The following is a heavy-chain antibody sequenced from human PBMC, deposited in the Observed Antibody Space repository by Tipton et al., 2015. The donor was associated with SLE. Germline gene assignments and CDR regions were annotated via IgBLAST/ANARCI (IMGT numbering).Heavy chain of an antibody. V-gene: IGHV4-61*02. D-gene: IGHD3-3*01. CDR2: IYTSGST. CDR1: GGSISSGSYY. Sequence: TLSLTCTVSGGSISSGSYYWSWIRQPAGKGLEWIGRIYTSGSTNYNPSLKSRVTISVDTSKNQFSLKLSSVTAADTAVYYCARGGSVFGVVLNWFDPWGQGTLVTVSS. J-gene: IGHJ5*02. CDR3: ARGGSVFGVVLNWFDP.